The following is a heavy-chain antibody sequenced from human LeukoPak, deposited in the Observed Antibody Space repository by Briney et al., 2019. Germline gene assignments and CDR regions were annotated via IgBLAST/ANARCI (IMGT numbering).Heavy chain of an antibody. V-gene: IGHV3-30-3*01. CDR2: ISYDGSNK. Sequence: PGGSLRLSCAASGFTFSSYATHWVRQAPGKGLEWVAVISYDGSNKYYADSVKGRFTISRDNSKNTLYLQMNSLRAEDTAVYYCARDLRDSSGWYCVSDYWGQGTLVTVSS. CDR1: GFTFSSYA. J-gene: IGHJ4*02. D-gene: IGHD6-19*01. CDR3: ARDLRDSSGWYCVSDY.